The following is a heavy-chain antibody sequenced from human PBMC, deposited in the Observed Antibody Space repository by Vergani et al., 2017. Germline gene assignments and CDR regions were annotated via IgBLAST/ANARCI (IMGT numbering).Heavy chain of an antibody. CDR3: ARGRNDFWSGYRSEGMDV. CDR1: GFTFSDYY. Sequence: QVQLVESGGGLVKPGGSLRLSCAASGFTFSDYYMSWIRQAPGKGLEWVSYISSSYIYYADSVKGRFTISRDNAKNSLYLQMNSLRAEDTAVYYCARGRNDFWSGYRSEGMDVWGQGTTVTVSS. CDR2: ISSSYI. J-gene: IGHJ6*02. V-gene: IGHV3-11*06. D-gene: IGHD3-3*01.